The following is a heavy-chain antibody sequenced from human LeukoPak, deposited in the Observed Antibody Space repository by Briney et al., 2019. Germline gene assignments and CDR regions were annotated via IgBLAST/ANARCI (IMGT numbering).Heavy chain of an antibody. J-gene: IGHJ4*02. CDR1: GFTFSSYA. Sequence: QTGGSLRLSCAASGFTFSSYAMSWVRQAPGKGLEWVSYISSSSSTIYYADSVKGRFTISRDNAKNSLYLQMNSLRAEDTAVYYCTELDCSSTSCHDYWGQGTLVTVSS. CDR3: TELDCSSTSCHDY. D-gene: IGHD2-2*01. CDR2: ISSSSSTI. V-gene: IGHV3-48*04.